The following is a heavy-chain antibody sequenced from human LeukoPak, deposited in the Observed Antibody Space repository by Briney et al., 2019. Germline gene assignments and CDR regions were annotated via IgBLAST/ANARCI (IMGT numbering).Heavy chain of an antibody. CDR3: SRLGGSYYHY. CDR2: IKQDGSEK. CDR1: GFTFSSYW. J-gene: IGHJ4*02. Sequence: GSLRLSCAASGFTFSSYWMSWVRQAPGKGLEWVANIKQDGSEKYYVDSVKGRFTISRDNAKKSLYLQMNSLRAEDAAIYYCSRLGGSYYHYWGQGTLVTVSS. V-gene: IGHV3-7*01. D-gene: IGHD1-26*01.